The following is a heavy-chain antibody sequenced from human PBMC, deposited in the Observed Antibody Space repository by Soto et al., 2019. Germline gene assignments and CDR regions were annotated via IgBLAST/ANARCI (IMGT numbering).Heavy chain of an antibody. J-gene: IGHJ4*02. V-gene: IGHV4-31*11. Sequence: PSGCLSLTCAVSGGSISSCGDVWAWIRQHPGKGLEWIGNIYYSGSPYYNPSLKSRVTISVDTSKNQFSLKLSSVTAADTAVYYCARDGRLGDLSLDYWGQGTLVTVSS. CDR2: IYYSGSP. CDR1: GGSISSCGDV. CDR3: ARDGRLGDLSLDY. D-gene: IGHD3-16*02.